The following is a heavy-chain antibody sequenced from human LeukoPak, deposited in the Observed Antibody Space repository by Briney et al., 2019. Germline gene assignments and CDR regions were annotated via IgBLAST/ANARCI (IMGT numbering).Heavy chain of an antibody. CDR1: GYTFTGYY. V-gene: IGHV1-2*02. CDR3: ARGRGTTPNNWFDP. Sequence: ASVKVSCKASGYTFTGYYMHWVRQAPGQGLEWMGWINPNSGGTNYAQKFQGRVTMTRDTSISTAYMELRSLRSDDTAVYYCARGRGTTPNNWFDPWGQGTLVTVSS. D-gene: IGHD4-17*01. CDR2: INPNSGGT. J-gene: IGHJ5*02.